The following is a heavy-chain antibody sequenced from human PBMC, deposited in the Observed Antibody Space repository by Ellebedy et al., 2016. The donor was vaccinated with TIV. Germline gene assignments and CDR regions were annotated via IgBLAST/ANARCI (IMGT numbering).Heavy chain of an antibody. Sequence: WVRQPPGKGLEWIGSVYRSGTTYYNPSLKSRVTISVDTSNNHFSLRLSAVTAADTAIYYCARPDGNFGAAYAFDVWGQGTMVSVSS. J-gene: IGHJ3*01. CDR2: VYRSGTT. CDR3: ARPDGNFGAAYAFDV. D-gene: IGHD4-23*01. V-gene: IGHV4-39*02.